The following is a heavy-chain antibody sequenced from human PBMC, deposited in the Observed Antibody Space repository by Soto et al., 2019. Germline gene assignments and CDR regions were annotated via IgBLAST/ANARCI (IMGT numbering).Heavy chain of an antibody. CDR1: GGTFSSYA. CDR3: ARLFVPSGAAYYYYYGMDV. J-gene: IGHJ6*02. CDR2: IIPIFGTA. D-gene: IGHD3-10*02. V-gene: IGHV1-69*12. Sequence: QVQLVQSGAEVKKPGSSVKVSCKASGGTFSSYAISWVRQAPGQGLEWMGGIIPIFGTANYAQKFQGRVTITADESTSTAYMELSSLRSEDTAVYYCARLFVPSGAAYYYYYGMDVWGQGTTVTVSS.